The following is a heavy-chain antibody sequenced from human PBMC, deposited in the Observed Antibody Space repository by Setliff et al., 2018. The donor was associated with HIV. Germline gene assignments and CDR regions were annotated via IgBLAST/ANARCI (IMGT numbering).Heavy chain of an antibody. CDR1: GYTFTTYG. Sequence: ASVKVSCKPSGYTFTTYGLSWVRQAPGQGLEWMGWISTYSDETSYSQNLQGRVTMTTDTSTSTAYMELRSLRSDDTAVYYCARANSSSWYWRFDFWGQGTLVTVSS. D-gene: IGHD6-13*01. V-gene: IGHV1-18*01. J-gene: IGHJ4*02. CDR3: ARANSSSWYWRFDF. CDR2: ISTYSDET.